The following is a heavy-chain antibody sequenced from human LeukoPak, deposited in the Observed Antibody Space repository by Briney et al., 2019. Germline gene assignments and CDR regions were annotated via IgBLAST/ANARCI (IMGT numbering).Heavy chain of an antibody. V-gene: IGHV3-23*01. CDR1: GSPFSSYA. Sequence: QPGGSLTLSCAASGSPFSSYAMNWVRQAPGKGLEWVSAISGSGVSTYYADSVKGRFTISRDNSKNTLYLQVNSLRAEDTAVYYCAKGGSSGWYGKYYFDYWGQGTLVTVSS. CDR3: AKGGSSGWYGKYYFDY. J-gene: IGHJ4*02. D-gene: IGHD6-19*01. CDR2: ISGSGVST.